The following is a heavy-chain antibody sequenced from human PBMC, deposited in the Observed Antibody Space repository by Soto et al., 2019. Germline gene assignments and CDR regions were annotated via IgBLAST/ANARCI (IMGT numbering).Heavy chain of an antibody. D-gene: IGHD2-15*01. V-gene: IGHV3-15*01. CDR2: IKSKTDGGTT. Sequence: GGSLRLSCAASGFTFSNAWMSLVRQAPGKGLEWVGRIKSKTDGGTTDYAAPVKGRFTISRDDSKNTLYLQMNSLKTEDTAVYYCTTLDIVVVVAATRSTPFDYWGQGTLVTVSS. CDR3: TTLDIVVVVAATRSTPFDY. J-gene: IGHJ4*02. CDR1: GFTFSNAW.